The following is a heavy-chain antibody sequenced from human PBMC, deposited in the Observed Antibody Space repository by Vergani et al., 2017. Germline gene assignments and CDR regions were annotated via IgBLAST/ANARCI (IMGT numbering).Heavy chain of an antibody. J-gene: IGHJ4*02. Sequence: EVQLVESGGGLVQPGRSLRLSCAASGFTFDDYAMHWVRQAPGKGLEWVSGISWNGGSIGYADSVKGRFTISRDNAKNSLYLQMNSLRAEDTALYYCAKSIAAAGTPNYFDYWGQGTLVTVSS. CDR2: ISWNGGSI. V-gene: IGHV3-9*01. CDR1: GFTFDDYA. CDR3: AKSIAAAGTPNYFDY. D-gene: IGHD6-13*01.